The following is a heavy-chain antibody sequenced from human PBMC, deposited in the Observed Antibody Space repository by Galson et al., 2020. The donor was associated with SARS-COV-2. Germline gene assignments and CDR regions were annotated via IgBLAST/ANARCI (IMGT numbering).Heavy chain of an antibody. CDR3: ATSFAVATVVSYYYYGMDV. CDR1: GYTLTELS. J-gene: IGHJ6*02. Sequence: ASVKVSCKVSGYTLTELSMHWVRQAPGKGLEWMGGFDPEDGETIYAQKFQGRVTMTEDTSTDTAYMELSSLRSEETAVYYCATSFAVATVVSYYYYGMDVGGQGTTVTVSS. D-gene: IGHD6-19*01. V-gene: IGHV1-24*01. CDR2: FDPEDGET.